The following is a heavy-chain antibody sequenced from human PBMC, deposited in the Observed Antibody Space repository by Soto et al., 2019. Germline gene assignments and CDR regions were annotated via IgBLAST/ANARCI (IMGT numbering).Heavy chain of an antibody. J-gene: IGHJ4*02. CDR3: AKEGTGGADSSGWQDFDY. CDR1: GGSISSNY. V-gene: IGHV4-59*01. Sequence: SETLSLTCTVSGGSISSNYWTWIRQPPGKGLEWIGYVYNSGSTNYNPSLKSRVTISEDTSKSQFSLKVNSMTAADTAVYYCAKEGTGGADSSGWQDFDYWGQGTLVTVSS. D-gene: IGHD6-19*01. CDR2: VYNSGST.